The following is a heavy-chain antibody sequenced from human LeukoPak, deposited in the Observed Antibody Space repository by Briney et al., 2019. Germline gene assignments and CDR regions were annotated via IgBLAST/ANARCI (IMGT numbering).Heavy chain of an antibody. CDR3: ASDYGEYFDY. V-gene: IGHV4-34*01. Sequence: SETLSLTCAVYGGSFSGYYWSWIRQPPGKGLEWIGEINHSGSTNYNPSLKSRVTISVDTSKNQFSLKLSSVTAADTAVYYCASDYGEYFDYWGQGTLVTVSS. D-gene: IGHD4-17*01. CDR1: GGSFSGYY. CDR2: INHSGST. J-gene: IGHJ4*02.